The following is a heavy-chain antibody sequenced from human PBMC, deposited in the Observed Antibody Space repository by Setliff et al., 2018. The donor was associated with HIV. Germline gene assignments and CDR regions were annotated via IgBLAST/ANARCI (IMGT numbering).Heavy chain of an antibody. CDR2: IYTSGST. D-gene: IGHD1-26*01. J-gene: IGHJ3*02. V-gene: IGHV4-4*07. CDR1: GGSISSYY. Sequence: TLSLTCTVSGGSISSYYWSWIRQPAGKGLEWIGRIYTSGSTNYNPSLKSRVTMSVDTSKNQFSLKLSSVTAADTAVYFCARDGELTDAFDIWGQGTMVTVSS. CDR3: ARDGELTDAFDI.